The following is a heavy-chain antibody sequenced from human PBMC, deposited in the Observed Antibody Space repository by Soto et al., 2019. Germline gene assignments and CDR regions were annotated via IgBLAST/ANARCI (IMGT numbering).Heavy chain of an antibody. CDR3: ARDRYEYSSSSGLNWFDP. V-gene: IGHV4-59*01. D-gene: IGHD6-6*01. CDR1: GGSISSYY. J-gene: IGHJ5*02. CDR2: IYYSGST. Sequence: KTSETLSLTCTVSGGSISSYYWSWIRQPPGKGLEWIGYIYYSGSTNYNPSLKSRVTISVDTSKNQFSLKLSSVTAADTAVYYCARDRYEYSSSSGLNWFDPWGQGTLVTVSS.